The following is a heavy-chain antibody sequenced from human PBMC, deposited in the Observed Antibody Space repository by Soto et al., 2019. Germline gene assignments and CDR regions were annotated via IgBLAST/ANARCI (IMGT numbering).Heavy chain of an antibody. D-gene: IGHD1-7*01. Sequence: EVQLVESGGGLVQPGGSLRLSCAASGFTFSSYDMHWVRQATGKGLEWVSAIGTAGDTYYPGSVKGRFTISRENAKNSLYLQMNSLRAGDTAVYYCARGRAGTTFQYYYYGMDVWGQGTTVTVSS. CDR2: IGTAGDT. J-gene: IGHJ6*02. CDR1: GFTFSSYD. CDR3: ARGRAGTTFQYYYYGMDV. V-gene: IGHV3-13*01.